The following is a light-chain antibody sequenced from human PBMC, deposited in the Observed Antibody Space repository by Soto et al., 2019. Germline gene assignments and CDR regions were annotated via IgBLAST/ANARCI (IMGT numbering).Light chain of an antibody. Sequence: SVLTQPASVSGSPAQSITISCTGTRTDVGGYNFVSWYQQHPGKAPKLIIYEVSNRPSGVSNRFSGSKSDNTASLTISGLQAEDEADYYCCSYVSSKTYVFGTGTKVTVL. V-gene: IGLV2-14*01. CDR3: CSYVSSKTYV. CDR1: RTDVGGYNF. CDR2: EVS. J-gene: IGLJ1*01.